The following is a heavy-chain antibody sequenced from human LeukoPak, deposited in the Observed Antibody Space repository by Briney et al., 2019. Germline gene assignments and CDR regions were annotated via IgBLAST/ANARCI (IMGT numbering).Heavy chain of an antibody. CDR1: GFTFDDYA. CDR3: AKEDYYYGSGSYSI. D-gene: IGHD3-10*01. CDR2: ISWNSGSI. V-gene: IGHV3-9*01. J-gene: IGHJ4*02. Sequence: GGSLRLSCAASGFTFDDYAMHWVWQAPGKGLEWVSGISWNSGSIGYADSVKGRFTISRDNAKNSLYLQMNSLRAEDTALYYCAKEDYYYGSGSYSIWGQGTLVTVSS.